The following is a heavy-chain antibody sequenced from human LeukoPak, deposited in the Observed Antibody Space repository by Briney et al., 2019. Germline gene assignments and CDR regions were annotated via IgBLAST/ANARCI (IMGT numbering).Heavy chain of an antibody. V-gene: IGHV3-21*01. Sequence: GGSLTLSCAASGFTFSSYSMNWVRQAPGKGLEWVSSISSSSSYIYYADSVKGRFTISRDNAKNSLYLQMNSLRAEDTAVYYCARNGEYYYDSSGYYYENPLDYWGQGTLVTVSS. CDR3: ARNGEYYYDSSGYYYENPLDY. J-gene: IGHJ4*02. D-gene: IGHD3-22*01. CDR2: ISSSSSYI. CDR1: GFTFSSYS.